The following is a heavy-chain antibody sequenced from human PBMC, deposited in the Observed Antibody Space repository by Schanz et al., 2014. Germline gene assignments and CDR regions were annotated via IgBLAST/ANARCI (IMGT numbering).Heavy chain of an antibody. D-gene: IGHD3-10*01. J-gene: IGHJ3*02. CDR1: GFTFSTHA. CDR3: AKGRFGELSAFDI. CDR2: ISGSGGST. V-gene: IGHV3-23*01. Sequence: EVKLLESGGGLVQPGGSLRLSCAASGFTFSTHAMSWVRQAPGKGLEWVSAISGSGGSTYYADSVKGRFTISRDNSKNTLYLQMNSLRAEDTAVYYCAKGRFGELSAFDIWGQGTMVTVSS.